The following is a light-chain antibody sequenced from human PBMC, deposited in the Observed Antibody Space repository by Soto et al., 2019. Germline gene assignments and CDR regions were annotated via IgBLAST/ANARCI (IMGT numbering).Light chain of an antibody. CDR1: SSNIGAGYN. CDR2: VNS. V-gene: IGLV1-40*01. J-gene: IGLJ2*01. Sequence: QSVLTQPPSVSGAPGQRVTISCTGSSSNIGAGYNVHWYQHLPGTAPKLLIYVNSNRPSGVPDRFSGSKSGTSASLAITGLQAEDEADYYCQSYDSSLSVVFGGGIKLTVL. CDR3: QSYDSSLSVV.